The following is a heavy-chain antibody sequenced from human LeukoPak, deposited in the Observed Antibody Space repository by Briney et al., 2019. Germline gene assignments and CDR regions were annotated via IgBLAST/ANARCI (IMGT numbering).Heavy chain of an antibody. CDR2: INPNSGGT. D-gene: IGHD3-22*01. Sequence: ASVKVSCKASGYTFTGYYMHWVRQAPGQGLEWMGWINPNSGGTNYAQKFQGRVTMTRDTSISTAYMELSRLRSDDTAVYYCAREGIFGYYDSSGPGVYWGQGTLVTVS. J-gene: IGHJ4*02. CDR1: GYTFTGYY. CDR3: AREGIFGYYDSSGPGVY. V-gene: IGHV1-2*02.